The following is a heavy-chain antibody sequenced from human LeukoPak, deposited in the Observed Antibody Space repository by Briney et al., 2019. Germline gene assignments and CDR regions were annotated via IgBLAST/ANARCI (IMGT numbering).Heavy chain of an antibody. CDR2: INPNSGFT. Sequence: ASLKVSCKASGYTFTGYYLHWVRQAPGQGLEWMGWINPNSGFTKYAQNFQGWVTMTRDTTISTAYLDVRSDDTAVYYCARTYCGGDCYLNDAFDIWGQGTLVTASS. CDR1: GYTFTGYY. CDR3: ARTYCGGDCYLNDAFDI. V-gene: IGHV1-2*04. D-gene: IGHD2-21*01. J-gene: IGHJ3*02.